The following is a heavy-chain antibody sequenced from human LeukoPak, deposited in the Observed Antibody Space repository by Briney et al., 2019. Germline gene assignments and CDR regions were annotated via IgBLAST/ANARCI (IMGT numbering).Heavy chain of an antibody. CDR2: ITPNSGGT. CDR3: ARFLGYLRCRRFGY. V-gene: IGHV1-2*02. J-gene: IGHJ4*02. Sequence: ASVKVSCKASGYTFTGYYMHWVRQAPGQGLEWMRWITPNSGGTNYAQKFQGRVTMTRHTSISTAYMELSRLRSDDTAVYYCARFLGYLRCRRFGYWGQGTLVTVSS. D-gene: IGHD2-21*01. CDR1: GYTFTGYY.